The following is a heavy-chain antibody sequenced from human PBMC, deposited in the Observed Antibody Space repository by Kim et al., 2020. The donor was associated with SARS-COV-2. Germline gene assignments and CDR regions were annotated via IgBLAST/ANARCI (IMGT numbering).Heavy chain of an antibody. D-gene: IGHD3-3*02. Sequence: RGTHNHTPPLRSRVTMSVDTSKNQFSRKLSSVTAADTAVYYCARGTELGYWGQGTLVTVSS. V-gene: IGHV4-4*07. CDR3: ARGTELGY. J-gene: IGHJ4*02. CDR2: RGTH.